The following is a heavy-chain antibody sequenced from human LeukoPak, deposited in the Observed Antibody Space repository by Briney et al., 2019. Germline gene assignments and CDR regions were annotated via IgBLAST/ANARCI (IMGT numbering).Heavy chain of an antibody. CDR2: IYHSGST. V-gene: IGHV4-38-2*01. CDR3: ARHSFRGYCSSTSCWTFDY. J-gene: IGHJ4*02. D-gene: IGHD2-2*01. CDR1: GYSISTGYY. Sequence: PSETLSFTCAVSGYSISTGYYWGWIRQPPGKGLEWIGTIYHSGSTYYNPSLKSRVTISVDTSKNQFSLKLSSVTAADMAVYYCARHSFRGYCSSTSCWTFDYWGQGTLVTVSS.